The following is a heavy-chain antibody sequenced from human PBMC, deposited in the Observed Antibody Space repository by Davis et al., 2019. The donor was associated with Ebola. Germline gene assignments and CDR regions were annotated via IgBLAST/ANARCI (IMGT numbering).Heavy chain of an antibody. CDR1: GGSISSSNW. D-gene: IGHD3-10*01. V-gene: IGHV4-4*02. Sequence: GSLRLSCAVSGGSISSSNWWSWVRQPPGKGLEWIGEIYHSGSTNYNPSLKSRVTISVDKSKNQFSLKLSSVTAADTAVYYCARGSLLWFGELLYYHYGMDVWGQGTTVTVSS. CDR3: ARGSLLWFGELLYYHYGMDV. J-gene: IGHJ6*02. CDR2: IYHSGST.